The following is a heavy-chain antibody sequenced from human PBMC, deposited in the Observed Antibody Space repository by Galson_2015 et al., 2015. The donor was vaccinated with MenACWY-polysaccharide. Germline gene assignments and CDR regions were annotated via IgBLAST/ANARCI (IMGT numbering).Heavy chain of an antibody. D-gene: IGHD6-13*01. J-gene: IGHJ5*02. Sequence: SLRLSCAASGFTFSNYNMNWVRQAPGKGLEWVSSISSSSSYIYYADSVKGRFTISRDNAKNSLYLQMNSLRAEDTAIYYCGRDWVAAPGRENWFDPWGQGTLVTVAS. V-gene: IGHV3-21*01. CDR3: GRDWVAAPGRENWFDP. CDR2: ISSSSSYI. CDR1: GFTFSNYN.